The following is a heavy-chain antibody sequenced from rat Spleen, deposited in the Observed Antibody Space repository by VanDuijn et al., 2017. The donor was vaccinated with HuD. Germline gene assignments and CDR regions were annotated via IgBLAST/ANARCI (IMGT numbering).Heavy chain of an antibody. CDR3: ATSYYGYKRFAY. D-gene: IGHD1-9*01. Sequence: EVQLVESGGGLVQPGRSLKLSCTTSGFTFSNYHMACVRPAPAKGLEWVAAITIGGGTTFYRDSVKGRFTISRDNAKNTLYLQLTSLRSEDTALYYCATSYYGYKRFAYWGQGTLVTVSS. J-gene: IGHJ3*01. CDR1: GFTFSNYH. CDR2: ITIGGGTT. V-gene: IGHV5S23*01.